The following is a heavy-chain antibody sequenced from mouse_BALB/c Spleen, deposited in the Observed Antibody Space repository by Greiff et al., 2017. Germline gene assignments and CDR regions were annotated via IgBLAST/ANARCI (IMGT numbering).Heavy chain of an antibody. J-gene: IGHJ4*01. Sequence: VQLQQSGAELVRPGVSVKISCKGSGYTFTDYAMHWVKQSHAKSLEWIGVISTYYGDASYNQKFKGKATMTVDKSSSTAYMELARLTSEDSAIYYCARGGLRRRDAMDYWGHGTSVTVSS. CDR3: ARGGLRRRDAMDY. CDR2: ISTYYGDA. CDR1: GYTFTDYA. V-gene: IGHV1S137*01. D-gene: IGHD2-4*01.